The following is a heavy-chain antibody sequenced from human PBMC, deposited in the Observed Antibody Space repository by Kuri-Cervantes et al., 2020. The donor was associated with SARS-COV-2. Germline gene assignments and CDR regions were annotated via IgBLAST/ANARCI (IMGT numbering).Heavy chain of an antibody. CDR1: GGSFSGYY. CDR2: INHSGST. V-gene: IGHV4-34*01. CDR3: ARGRQFWDIVVVVAARWFDP. Sequence: SEPLSLTCAVYGGSFSGYYWSWIRQPPGKGLEWIGEINHSGSTNYNPSLKSRVTISVDMSKNQFSLKLSSVTAADTAVYYCARGRQFWDIVVVVAARWFDPWGQGTLVTVSS. D-gene: IGHD2-15*01. J-gene: IGHJ5*02.